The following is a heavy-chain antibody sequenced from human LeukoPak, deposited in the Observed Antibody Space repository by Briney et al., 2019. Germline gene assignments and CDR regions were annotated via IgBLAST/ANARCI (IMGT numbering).Heavy chain of an antibody. D-gene: IGHD3-10*01. CDR1: GGSFSGYY. Sequence: SETLSLTCAVYGGSFSGYYWSWIRQPPGKGLEWIGEINHSGGTNYNPSLKSRVTISVDTSKNQLSLKLSSVTAADTAVYYCARLWFGESDYWGQGTLVTVSS. V-gene: IGHV4-34*01. J-gene: IGHJ4*02. CDR3: ARLWFGESDY. CDR2: INHSGGT.